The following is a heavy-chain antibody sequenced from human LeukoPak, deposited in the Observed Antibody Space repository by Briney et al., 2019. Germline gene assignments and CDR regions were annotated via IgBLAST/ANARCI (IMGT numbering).Heavy chain of an antibody. CDR1: GGSISSSSYY. CDR2: ISYSGST. V-gene: IGHV4-61*01. J-gene: IGHJ6*02. D-gene: IGHD4-17*01. CDR3: ARDTGGGYGDYGGMDV. Sequence: SETLSLTCTVSGGSISSSSYYWGWIRQPPGKGLEWIGYISYSGSTNYNPSLKSRVTISVDTSKNQFSLNLISVTAADTAVYYCARDTGGGYGDYGGMDVWGQGTTVAVSS.